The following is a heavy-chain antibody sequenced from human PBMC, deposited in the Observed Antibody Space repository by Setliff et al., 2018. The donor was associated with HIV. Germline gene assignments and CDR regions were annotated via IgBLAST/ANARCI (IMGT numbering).Heavy chain of an antibody. Sequence: GGSLRLSCAASGFTFSNYVINWVRQAPGKGLEWISGISGSGVNSYYADSVKGRFTISRDNSKNTVYLQMNSLGAEDTAVYYCAKTSNTGYLFCSDYWGQGTLVTVSS. CDR2: ISGSGVNS. CDR1: GFTFSNYV. J-gene: IGHJ4*02. V-gene: IGHV3-23*01. D-gene: IGHD3-9*01. CDR3: AKTSNTGYLFCSDY.